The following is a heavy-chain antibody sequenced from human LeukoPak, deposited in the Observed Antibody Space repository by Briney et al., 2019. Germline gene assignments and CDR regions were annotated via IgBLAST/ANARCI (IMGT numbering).Heavy chain of an antibody. J-gene: IGHJ5*02. CDR3: ARSGRWVPAAATKNWFDP. CDR2: IYTSGST. CDR1: GGSISSGSYY. Sequence: SETLSLTCTVSGGSISSGSYYWSWIRQPAGKGLEWIGRIYTSGSTNYNPSLKSRVTISVDTSKNQFSLKLSSVTAADTAVYYCARSGRWVPAAATKNWFDPWGQGTLVTVSS. D-gene: IGHD2-2*01. V-gene: IGHV4-61*02.